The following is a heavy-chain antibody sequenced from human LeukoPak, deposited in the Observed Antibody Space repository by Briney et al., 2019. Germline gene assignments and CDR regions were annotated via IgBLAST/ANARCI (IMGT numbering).Heavy chain of an antibody. J-gene: IGHJ4*02. V-gene: IGHV4-31*03. D-gene: IGHD3-10*01. CDR3: ARHRGRYYDSGSYYYFDY. CDR2: IYYSGST. Sequence: PSETLSLTCTVSGGSISSGGYYWSWIRQHPGKGLERIGYIYYSGSTYYNPSLKSRVTISVDTSKNQFSLNLSSVTAADTAVYYCARHRGRYYDSGSYYYFDYWGQGTLVTVSS. CDR1: GGSISSGGYY.